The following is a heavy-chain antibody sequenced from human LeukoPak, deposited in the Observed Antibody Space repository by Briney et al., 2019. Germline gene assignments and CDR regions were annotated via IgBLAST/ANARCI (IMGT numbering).Heavy chain of an antibody. CDR3: VQSSPTIDY. V-gene: IGHV3-74*01. CDR1: GFSFSSYS. D-gene: IGHD5-12*01. J-gene: IGHJ4*02. Sequence: PGESLRLSCAASGFSFSSYSMHWVRQVPGKGLVWVSRINSDGSSTTYADSVKGRFTISRDNAKNTMYPQMNSLRVEDTAVYYCVQSSPTIDYWGQGTLVTVSS. CDR2: INSDGSST.